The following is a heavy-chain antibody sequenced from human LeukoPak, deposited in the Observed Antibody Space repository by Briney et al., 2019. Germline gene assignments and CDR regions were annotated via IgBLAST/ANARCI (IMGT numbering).Heavy chain of an antibody. J-gene: IGHJ6*03. CDR3: ERSGRAGIYYMDV. Sequence: GGPLRLSCAASGFTFSDYDMIWIREARGGGLEGVSYIISSGSPIYSAPPVKSRFISSSVHDKNSLYLQMNSLRAEDTAVYYCERSGRAGIYYMDVWGKGTTVTVSS. CDR2: IISSGSPI. D-gene: IGHD1-14*01. CDR1: GFTFSDYD. V-gene: IGHV3-11*04.